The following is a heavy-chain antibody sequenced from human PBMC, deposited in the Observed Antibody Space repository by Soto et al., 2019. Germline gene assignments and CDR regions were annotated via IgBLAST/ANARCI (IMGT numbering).Heavy chain of an antibody. Sequence: GGSLRLSCTASGFTFDDYAMHWVRQGPGRGLEWASGITWNSGKIAYADSVKGRFTIARDDDNNSLYLQMNSLRPEDTALYYCVKDSYADFHRVLSTAEYFFDYWGHGTLVTVSS. CDR2: ITWNSGKI. CDR1: GFTFDDYA. D-gene: IGHD2-15*01. J-gene: IGHJ4*01. CDR3: VKDSYADFHRVLSTAEYFFDY. V-gene: IGHV3-9*01.